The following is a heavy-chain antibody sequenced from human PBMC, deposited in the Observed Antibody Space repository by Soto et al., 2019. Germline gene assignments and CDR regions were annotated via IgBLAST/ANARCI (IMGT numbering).Heavy chain of an antibody. J-gene: IGHJ4*02. CDR2: ISGSSTYI. Sequence: EVQLVESGGGLVKPGGSLRLSCAASGFTFSTYSINWVRQAPGKGPEWVSSISGSSTYIFYADSVKGRFTISRDNAKNSLYLQMNSLRAEDTAVYYCARDDKRGYDFGYWGQGTLVTVSS. CDR3: ARDDKRGYDFGY. D-gene: IGHD5-12*01. CDR1: GFTFSTYS. V-gene: IGHV3-21*01.